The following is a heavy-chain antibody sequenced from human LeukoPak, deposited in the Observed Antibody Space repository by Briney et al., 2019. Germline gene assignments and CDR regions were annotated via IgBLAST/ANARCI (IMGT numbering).Heavy chain of an antibody. Sequence: PGGSLRLSCAASGFTFSSYAMSWVRQAPGKGLEWVSAIRGSGNNTYYADSVKGRFTISRDNSKNTLYLQMIGLRAEDTAVYYCARERSHFDWLLNYYYGMDVWGQGTTVTVSS. CDR1: GFTFSSYA. CDR3: ARERSHFDWLLNYYYGMDV. V-gene: IGHV3-23*01. CDR2: IRGSGNNT. J-gene: IGHJ6*02. D-gene: IGHD3-9*01.